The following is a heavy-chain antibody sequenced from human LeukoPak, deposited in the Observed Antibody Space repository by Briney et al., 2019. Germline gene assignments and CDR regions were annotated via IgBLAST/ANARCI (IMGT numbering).Heavy chain of an antibody. CDR3: ARHGGTLDYFDY. D-gene: IGHD1-26*01. Sequence: SETLSLTCNVSGGSISTYYWSWIRQPPGKGLEWIGYISDGGVTSYNLSLKGRVTISVDSPKNRFSLRLTSLTAVDTALYYCARHGGTLDYFDYWGPGSLVTVSS. CDR2: ISDGGVT. V-gene: IGHV4-59*08. CDR1: GGSISTYY. J-gene: IGHJ4*02.